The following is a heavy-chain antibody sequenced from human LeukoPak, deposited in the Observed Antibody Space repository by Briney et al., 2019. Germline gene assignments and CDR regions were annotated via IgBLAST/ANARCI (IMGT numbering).Heavy chain of an antibody. D-gene: IGHD2-2*01. CDR1: GFTFSSYG. V-gene: IGHV3-30*02. Sequence: GGSLRLSCAASGFTFSSYGMHWVRQAPGKGLEWVAFIRYDGSNKYYADSVKGRFTISRDNSKNTLYLQMNSLRAEDTAVYYCAKDRPIVVVPAAMDYWGQGTLVTVSS. J-gene: IGHJ4*02. CDR2: IRYDGSNK. CDR3: AKDRPIVVVPAAMDY.